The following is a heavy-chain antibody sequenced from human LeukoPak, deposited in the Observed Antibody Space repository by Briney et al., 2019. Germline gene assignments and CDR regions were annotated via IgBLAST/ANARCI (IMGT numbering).Heavy chain of an antibody. CDR2: INKDGSVS. V-gene: IGHV3-7*01. CDR1: GFTFGSYW. Sequence: QSGGSLRLSCEVSGFTFGSYWMTWVRQAPGKGLEWVANINKDGSVSNYVESLKGRFTVSRDNAGNSLFLQMNSLRVEDTAVYYCARDQAGFCTHGSCYGSDYWGLGALVTVSS. D-gene: IGHD2-8*01. J-gene: IGHJ4*02. CDR3: ARDQAGFCTHGSCYGSDY.